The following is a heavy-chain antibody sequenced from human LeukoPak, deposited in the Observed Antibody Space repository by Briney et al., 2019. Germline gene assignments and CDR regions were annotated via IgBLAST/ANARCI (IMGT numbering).Heavy chain of an antibody. CDR1: GFTFSTYS. J-gene: IGHJ4*02. V-gene: IGHV3-33*08. CDR2: IWYDGSDK. Sequence: GGSLRLSCAASGFTFSTYSMNWVRQAPGKGLEWVAVIWYDGSDKYHADSVKGRFTISRDNSKNMLYLQMNSLRAEDTAVYYCASSSGWYLSSDYWGQGTLVTVSS. D-gene: IGHD6-19*01. CDR3: ASSSGWYLSSDY.